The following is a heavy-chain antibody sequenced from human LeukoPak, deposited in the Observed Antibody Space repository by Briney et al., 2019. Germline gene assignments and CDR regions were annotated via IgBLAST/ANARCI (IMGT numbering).Heavy chain of an antibody. CDR3: AKHLRVGSYPIDH. Sequence: GSLCLTPAVSVGSPRGVNSRCSSDPPGEGVEWIAHIQARGSPSYNPSLKSRLTMSVDTSKNQFSLRLRSGAAADTALFYCAKHLRVGSYPIDHWGQGTLVTVSS. V-gene: IGHV4-59*10. J-gene: IGHJ4*02. CDR1: VGSPRGVN. D-gene: IGHD3-10*01. CDR2: IQARGSP.